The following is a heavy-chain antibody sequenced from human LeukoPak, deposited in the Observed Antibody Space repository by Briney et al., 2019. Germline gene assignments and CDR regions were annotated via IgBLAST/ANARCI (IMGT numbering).Heavy chain of an antibody. V-gene: IGHV3-23*01. CDR2: ISDSGGST. J-gene: IGHJ5*02. CDR1: GFTFSSYA. Sequence: PGGSLRLSCAASGFTFSSYAMSWVRQAPGKRLEWVSSISDSGGSTYYADSVKGRFTISRDNAKNSLYLQMNSLRAEDTAVYYCARAPTAYNYFDPWGQGTLVTVSS. CDR3: ARAPTAYNYFDP. D-gene: IGHD1-20*01.